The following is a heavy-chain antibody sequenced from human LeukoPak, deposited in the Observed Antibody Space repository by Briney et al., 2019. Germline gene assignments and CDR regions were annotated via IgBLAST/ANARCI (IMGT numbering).Heavy chain of an antibody. Sequence: GGSLRLSCAASGFTFSSYSMNWVRQVPGKGLEWVSYISSGSSTIYYADSVKGRFTISRDNAKNSLYLQMNSLRAEDTAVYYCAKDAAPSCSSCYYDYWGQGTLATVSS. D-gene: IGHD2-2*01. CDR1: GFTFSSYS. CDR2: ISSGSSTI. CDR3: AKDAAPSCSSCYYDY. J-gene: IGHJ4*02. V-gene: IGHV3-48*04.